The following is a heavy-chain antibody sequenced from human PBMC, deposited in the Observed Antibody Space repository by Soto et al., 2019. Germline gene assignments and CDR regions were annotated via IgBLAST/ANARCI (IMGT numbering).Heavy chain of an antibody. CDR1: GGTFSSYA. CDR2: IIPIFATT. Sequence: QVQLVQSGAEVKKPGSSVKVSCKASGGTFSSYAIYWVRQAPGRGLEWMGGIIPIFATTNYAQKFQGRVTITADESTSTAYMELSSLRSDDTAVYYCARNGRGVKDFQHWGQGTLVTVSS. V-gene: IGHV1-69*01. D-gene: IGHD3-10*01. J-gene: IGHJ1*01. CDR3: ARNGRGVKDFQH.